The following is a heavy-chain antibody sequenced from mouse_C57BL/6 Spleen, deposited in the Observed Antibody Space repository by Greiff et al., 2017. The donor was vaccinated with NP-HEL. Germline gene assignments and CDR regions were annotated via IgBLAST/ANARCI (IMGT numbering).Heavy chain of an antibody. J-gene: IGHJ2*01. CDR1: GYAFSSSW. V-gene: IGHV1-82*01. CDR2: IYPGDGDT. CDR3: AREETNFDY. Sequence: QVQLQQSGPELVKPGASVKISCKASGYAFSSSWMNWVKQRPGKGLEWIGRIYPGDGDTNYNGKFKGKATLTADKSSSTAYMQLSSRTSEDSAVYFCAREETNFDYWGQGTTLTVSS.